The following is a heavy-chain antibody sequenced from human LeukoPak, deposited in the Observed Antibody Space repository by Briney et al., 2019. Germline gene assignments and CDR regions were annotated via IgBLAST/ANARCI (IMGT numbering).Heavy chain of an antibody. J-gene: IGHJ4*02. D-gene: IGHD4-17*01. CDR1: GGSISSYY. CDR3: ASYGDLLYYFDC. Sequence: SETLSLTCTVSGGSISSYYWSWLRQPPGKGLEWIGYIYYTGSTSYNPSLKSRVTISMDTSKNQFFLKLSSVTAADTAVYYFASYGDLLYYFDCWGQGALVTVSS. V-gene: IGHV4-59*01. CDR2: IYYTGST.